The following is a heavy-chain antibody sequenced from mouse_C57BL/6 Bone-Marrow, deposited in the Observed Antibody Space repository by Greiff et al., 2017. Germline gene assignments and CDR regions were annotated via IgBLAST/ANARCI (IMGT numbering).Heavy chain of an antibody. D-gene: IGHD2-5*01. V-gene: IGHV1-69*01. CDR3: ARGASYYSNFYAMDY. J-gene: IGHJ4*01. Sequence: QVQLQQPGAELVMPGASVQLSCKASGYTFTSYWMHWVKQRPGQGLEWIGEIDPSDSYTNYNQKFKGKSTLTVDKSSSTAYMQLSSLTSEDSAVYYCARGASYYSNFYAMDYWGQGTSVTVSS. CDR1: GYTFTSYW. CDR2: IDPSDSYT.